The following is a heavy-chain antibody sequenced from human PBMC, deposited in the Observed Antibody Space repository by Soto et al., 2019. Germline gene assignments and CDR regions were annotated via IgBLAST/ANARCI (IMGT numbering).Heavy chain of an antibody. CDR2: IIPIFGTA. Sequence: QVQLVQSGAEVKKPGSSVKVSCRASGGTFSSYAISWVRQAPGQGLEWMGGIIPIFGTANYAQKFQGRVTITADESTSTAYMELSSLRSEDTAVYYCAGGGAYCSGGSCYDFQHWGQGTLVTVSS. V-gene: IGHV1-69*01. D-gene: IGHD2-15*01. J-gene: IGHJ1*01. CDR1: GGTFSSYA. CDR3: AGGGAYCSGGSCYDFQH.